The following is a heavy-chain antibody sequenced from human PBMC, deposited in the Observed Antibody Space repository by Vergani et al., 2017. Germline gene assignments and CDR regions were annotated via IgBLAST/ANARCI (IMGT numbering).Heavy chain of an antibody. CDR2: IHTGGSP. V-gene: IGHV4-61*02. CDR3: ARSRPYCTSGSCPAI. CDR1: GESIRSGSHY. D-gene: IGHD2-15*01. J-gene: IGHJ4*02. Sequence: QVKLQESGPGLLKPSQTLSLTCTVSGESIRSGSHYWSWIRQPAGKGPEWIGHIHTGGSPDLNPSFKSRVSISVDTSKSQFSLKLNSVTVAGTAVYYCARSRPYCTSGSCPAIWGEGTLVTVSS.